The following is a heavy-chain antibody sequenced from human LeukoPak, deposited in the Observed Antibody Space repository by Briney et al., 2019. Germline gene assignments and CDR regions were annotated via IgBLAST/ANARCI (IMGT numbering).Heavy chain of an antibody. D-gene: IGHD1-26*01. Sequence: ASVKVSCKASGFTFTSSAVQWVRQARGQRLEWIGWIVVGSGNTNYAQKFQERVTITRDMSTSTAYMGLSSLRSEDTAVYYCAAGASGSSEHPFGYWGQGTLVTVSS. J-gene: IGHJ4*02. CDR1: GFTFTSSA. V-gene: IGHV1-58*01. CDR3: AAGASGSSEHPFGY. CDR2: IVVGSGNT.